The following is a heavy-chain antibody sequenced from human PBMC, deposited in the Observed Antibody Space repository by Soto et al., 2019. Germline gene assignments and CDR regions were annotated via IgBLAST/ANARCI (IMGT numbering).Heavy chain of an antibody. Sequence: SETLSLTCAVSGGSISSGGYSWSWIRQPPGKGLEWIGYMYHSGSTYYNPSLESRITMAVDTSKNQFSLKLSSVTAADTAVYFCVRGQPHRITIFEVVIRSYDYGMDVWGQGTTVTVSS. CDR2: MYHSGST. D-gene: IGHD3-3*01. V-gene: IGHV4-30-2*01. CDR3: VRGQPHRITIFEVVIRSYDYGMDV. CDR1: GGSISSGGYS. J-gene: IGHJ6*02.